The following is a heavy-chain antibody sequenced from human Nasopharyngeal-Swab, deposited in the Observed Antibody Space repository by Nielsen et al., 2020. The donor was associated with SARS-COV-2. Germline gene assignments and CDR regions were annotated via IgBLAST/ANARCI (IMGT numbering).Heavy chain of an antibody. CDR1: GFSVSSNY. D-gene: IGHD3-3*01. CDR2: FYRGGST. CDR3: ARDKYYDFWSGSNEGWYFDL. V-gene: IGHV3-53*01. Sequence: GESLKISCKASGFSVSSNYMSWVRQAPGKGLEWVSVFYRGGSTYYADSVKDRFTISRDTSKNTLYLQMNSLSAEDTAVYYCARDKYYDFWSGSNEGWYFDLWGRGTLVTVSS. J-gene: IGHJ2*01.